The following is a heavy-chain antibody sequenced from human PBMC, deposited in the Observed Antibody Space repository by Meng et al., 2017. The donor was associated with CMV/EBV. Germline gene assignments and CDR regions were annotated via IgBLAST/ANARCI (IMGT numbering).Heavy chain of an antibody. D-gene: IGHD5-24*01. CDR1: GYSFTSYW. CDR3: ATAPIEMATNGGFFDY. V-gene: IGHV5-51*01. CDR2: IYPGDSDT. J-gene: IGHJ4*02. Sequence: GESLKISCKGSGYSFTSYWIGWVRQMPGKGLEWMGIIYPGDSDTRYSPSFQGQVTISADKSISTAYLQWSSLKASDTAMYYCATAPIEMATNGGFFDYWGQGTLVTAS.